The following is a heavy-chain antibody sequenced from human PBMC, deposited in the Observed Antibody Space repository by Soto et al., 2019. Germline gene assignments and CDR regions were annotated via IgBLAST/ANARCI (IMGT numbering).Heavy chain of an antibody. CDR3: TRGVSYGFDF. V-gene: IGHV3-48*01. J-gene: IGHJ3*01. D-gene: IGHD3-10*01. CDR2: MTSDSKTI. CDR1: GFNCIIYS. Sequence: PGGSHRLSSISSGFNCIIYSMNWVRQAPGKGLEWVSYMTSDSKTIHYADSVKGRFTISRDNAKNSVFLQMNSLRAEDTGVYYCTRGVSYGFDFWGQGTMVTVSS.